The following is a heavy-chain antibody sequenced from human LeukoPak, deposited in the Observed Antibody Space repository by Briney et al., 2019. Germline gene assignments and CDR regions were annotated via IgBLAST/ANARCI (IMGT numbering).Heavy chain of an antibody. CDR1: GGSFSGYY. CDR2: INHSGST. Sequence: SETLSLTCAVYGGSFSGYYWSWIRQPPGKGLEWIGEINHSGSTNYNPSLKSRVTISVDTSKNQFSLKLSAVTAADTAVYYCSSVRRGFGESSKYYSYYYIDVWGNGTTVTISS. J-gene: IGHJ6*03. V-gene: IGHV4-34*01. D-gene: IGHD3-10*01. CDR3: SSVRRGFGESSKYYSYYYIDV.